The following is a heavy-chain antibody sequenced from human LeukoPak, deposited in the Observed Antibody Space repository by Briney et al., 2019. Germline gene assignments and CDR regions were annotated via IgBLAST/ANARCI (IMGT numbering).Heavy chain of an antibody. CDR2: IIPILGIA. CDR3: ARGETRITGTTYSAY. Sequence: GSSVKVSCKASGGTFSSYAISWVRQAPGQGLEWMGRIIPILGIANYAQKFQGRVTITADKSTSTAYMELNSLRSEDTAVYYCARGETRITGTTYSAYWGQGTLVTVSS. V-gene: IGHV1-69*04. CDR1: GGTFSSYA. D-gene: IGHD1-7*01. J-gene: IGHJ4*02.